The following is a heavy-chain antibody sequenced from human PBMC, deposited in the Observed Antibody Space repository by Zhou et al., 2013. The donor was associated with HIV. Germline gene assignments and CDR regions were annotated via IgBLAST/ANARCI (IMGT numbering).Heavy chain of an antibody. CDR1: GYTFTSYG. CDR3: ARDWFSGTSDCFDY. V-gene: IGHV1-18*01. D-gene: IGHD1-26*01. CDR2: INPKSGGT. Sequence: QVQLVQSGDEVRKPGASVKVSCKASGYTFTSYGISWVRQAPGQGLEWMGWINPKSGGTSYSQNFQGRVTMTRDTSISTAYMELRSLRSDDTAVYYCARDWFSGTSDCFDYWGQGTLVTVAS. J-gene: IGHJ4*02.